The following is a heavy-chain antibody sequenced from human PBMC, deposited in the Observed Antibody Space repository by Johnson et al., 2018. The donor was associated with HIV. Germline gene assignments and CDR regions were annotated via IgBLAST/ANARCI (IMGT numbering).Heavy chain of an antibody. V-gene: IGHV3-23*04. CDR3: AKDKGSGYDGCDAFDI. Sequence: VQLVESGGGLVQPGGSLRLSCAASGFTFSSYAMSWVRQAPGKGLEWVSAISGSGGSTYYADSVPGRFTISRDNAKNYLYLQMNSLRTEDTAFYYCAKDKGSGYDGCDAFDIWGQGTMVTVSS. CDR1: GFTFSSYA. CDR2: ISGSGGST. D-gene: IGHD5-12*01. J-gene: IGHJ3*02.